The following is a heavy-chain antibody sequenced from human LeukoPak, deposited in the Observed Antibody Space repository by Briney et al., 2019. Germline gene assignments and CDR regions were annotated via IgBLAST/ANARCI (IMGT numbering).Heavy chain of an antibody. D-gene: IGHD3-9*01. CDR3: ARPLTGYSYFDY. CDR2: VYYSGST. J-gene: IGHJ4*02. V-gene: IGHV4-39*01. CDR1: GGSISSSPYY. Sequence: SETLSLTCTVSGGSISSSPYYWGWIRQPPGKGLEWTGSVYYSGSTSYNPPLKSRVTISVDTSKNQFSLKLNSVTAADTAVYYCARPLTGYSYFDYWGQGTLVTVSS.